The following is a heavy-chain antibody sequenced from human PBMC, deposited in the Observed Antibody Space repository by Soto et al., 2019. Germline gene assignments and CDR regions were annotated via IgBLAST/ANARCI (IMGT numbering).Heavy chain of an antibody. CDR2: ISYDGSNK. CDR3: ARSQVGSSWYGGVDY. J-gene: IGHJ4*02. V-gene: IGHV3-30-3*01. Sequence: QVQLVESGGGVVQPGRSLRLSCAASGFTFSSYAMHWVRQAPGKGLEWVAVISYDGSNKYYADSVKGRFTISRDNSKNTLYLQINSLRAEDTAVYYCARSQVGSSWYGGVDYWGQGTLVTVSS. D-gene: IGHD6-13*01. CDR1: GFTFSSYA.